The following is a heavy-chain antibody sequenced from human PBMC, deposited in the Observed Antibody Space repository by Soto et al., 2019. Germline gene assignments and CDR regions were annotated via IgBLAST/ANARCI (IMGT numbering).Heavy chain of an antibody. CDR3: ARAAMGGSSWPFDY. D-gene: IGHD6-13*01. V-gene: IGHV4-4*02. J-gene: IGHJ4*02. CDR1: GGSISSSNW. Sequence: QVQLQESGPGLVKPSGTLSLTCAVSGGSISSSNWWSWVRQPPGKGLEWIGEIYHSGSTNDNPSPKRRVTTSVDQSKNQFSLKLSSVTAADTAVYYCARAAMGGSSWPFDYWGQGTLVTVSS. CDR2: IYHSGST.